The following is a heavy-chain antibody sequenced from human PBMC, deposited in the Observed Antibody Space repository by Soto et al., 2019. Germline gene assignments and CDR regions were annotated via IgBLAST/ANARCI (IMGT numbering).Heavy chain of an antibody. Sequence: QVQLVQSGAEVKKPGSSVKVSCKASGGTFSSYAISWVRQAPGQGLEWMGGIIPIFGTANYAQKFQGRVTITADESTSTAYMELSSVRSEDTAVYYCATYYYGSGSYSPGDAFDIWGQGTMVTVSS. CDR3: ATYYYGSGSYSPGDAFDI. CDR1: GGTFSSYA. CDR2: IIPIFGTA. D-gene: IGHD3-10*01. V-gene: IGHV1-69*01. J-gene: IGHJ3*02.